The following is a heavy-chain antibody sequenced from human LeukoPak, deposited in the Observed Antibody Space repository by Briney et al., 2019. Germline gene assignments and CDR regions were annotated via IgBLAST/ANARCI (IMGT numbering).Heavy chain of an antibody. J-gene: IGHJ1*01. CDR2: IFTSGST. CDR3: ARDRSSPRVKYFQH. CDR1: GGSIRTGSYY. V-gene: IGHV4-61*02. Sequence: PSQTLSLTCTVSGGSIRTGSYYWSWIRQPAGKELQWIGRIFTSGSTNYNPSLKSRVTISVDTSKNQFSLKLSSVTAADTAVYYCARDRSSPRVKYFQHWGQGTLVTVSS. D-gene: IGHD6-6*01.